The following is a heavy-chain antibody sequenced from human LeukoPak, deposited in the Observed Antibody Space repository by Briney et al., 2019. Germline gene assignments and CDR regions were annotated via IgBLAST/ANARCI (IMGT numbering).Heavy chain of an antibody. CDR2: IGTLADT. CDR3: ARGPIGGWLRNGMDV. D-gene: IGHD6-19*01. CDR1: GCTFSNYD. Sequence: GGSLRLSCAASGCTFSNYDMHWVRQVKGKGLEWVSAIGTLADTFYSGSVMGRFTISRENAKNSFYLQMNSLSAGDTAVYYCARGPIGGWLRNGMDVWGQGTTVTVSS. V-gene: IGHV3-13*01. J-gene: IGHJ6*02.